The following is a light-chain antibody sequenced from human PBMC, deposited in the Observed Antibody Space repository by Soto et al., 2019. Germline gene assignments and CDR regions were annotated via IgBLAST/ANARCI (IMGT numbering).Light chain of an antibody. Sequence: QSALTQPASVSGSPGQSITISCTGTSGDVGGYDFVSWYQQRPGKAPKLIIYDVSNRPSGVSNRFSGSKSGNTASLTISGLQAEDEADYYCTSYTRSDIGVFGGGTKVTVL. CDR3: TSYTRSDIGV. J-gene: IGLJ3*02. CDR1: SGDVGGYDF. CDR2: DVS. V-gene: IGLV2-14*01.